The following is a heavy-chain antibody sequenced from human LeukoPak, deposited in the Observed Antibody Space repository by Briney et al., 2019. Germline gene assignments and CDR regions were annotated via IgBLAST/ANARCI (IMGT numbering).Heavy chain of an antibody. Sequence: GGSLRLSCAASGFTFSSYAMSWVRQAPGKGLEWVSYISSSGSTIYYADSVKGRFTISRDNSKNTLYLQMNSLRAEDTAVYYCAKDVVPSGSYSDYWGQGTLVTVSS. V-gene: IGHV3-48*01. J-gene: IGHJ4*02. CDR2: ISSSGSTI. D-gene: IGHD1-26*01. CDR3: AKDVVPSGSYSDY. CDR1: GFTFSSYA.